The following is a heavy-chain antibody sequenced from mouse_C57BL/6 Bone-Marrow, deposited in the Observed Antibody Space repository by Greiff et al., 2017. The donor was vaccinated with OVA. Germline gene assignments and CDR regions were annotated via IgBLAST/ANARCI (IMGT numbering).Heavy chain of an antibody. Sequence: VKLQESGAELVRPGTSVKVSCKASGYAFTNYLIEWVKQRPGQGLEWIGVINPGSGGPNYNEKFKGKATLTADKSSSTAYMQLSSLTSEDSAVYFCARLPYYSNGFDYWGQGTTLTVSS. D-gene: IGHD2-5*01. CDR1: GYAFTNYL. CDR3: ARLPYYSNGFDY. V-gene: IGHV1-54*01. CDR2: INPGSGGP. J-gene: IGHJ2*01.